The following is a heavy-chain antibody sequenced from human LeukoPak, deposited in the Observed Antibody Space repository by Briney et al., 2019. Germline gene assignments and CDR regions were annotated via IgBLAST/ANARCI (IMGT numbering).Heavy chain of an antibody. Sequence: PSETLSLTCAVSAGFINSSNWWSWVRQPPGKGLEWIGEIFHTGDANYNPSLKSRVTMSVDKSKNQFSLRLSSVTAGDTAMYFCVRDRNSNLRLGFWGQGALVTVSS. D-gene: IGHD5-12*01. CDR1: AGFINSSNW. CDR2: IFHTGDA. CDR3: VRDRNSNLRLGF. V-gene: IGHV4-4*02. J-gene: IGHJ4*02.